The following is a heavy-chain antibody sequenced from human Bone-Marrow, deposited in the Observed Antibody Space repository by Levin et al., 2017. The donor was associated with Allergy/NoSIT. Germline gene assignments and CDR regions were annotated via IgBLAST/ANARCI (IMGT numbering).Heavy chain of an antibody. J-gene: IGHJ4*02. Sequence: GGSLRLSCAASGFTFSSYAMSWVRQAPGKGLEWVSAISGSGGSTYYADSVKGRFTISRDNSKNTLYLQMNSLRAEDTAVYYCATLATMVQGVRYYFDYWGQGTLVTVSS. V-gene: IGHV3-23*01. CDR2: ISGSGGST. D-gene: IGHD3-10*01. CDR3: ATLATMVQGVRYYFDY. CDR1: GFTFSSYA.